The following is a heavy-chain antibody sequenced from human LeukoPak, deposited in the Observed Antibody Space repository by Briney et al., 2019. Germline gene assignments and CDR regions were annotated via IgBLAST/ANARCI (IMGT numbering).Heavy chain of an antibody. D-gene: IGHD5-18*01. Sequence: GGSLRLFCAASGFTLSSYAMSWVRQAPGKGLEWVSAISDSGNTYHADSVKGRFTISRDNAKNSLYLQMNSLRAEDTAVYYCARDMSGYSYGSDYWGQGTLVTVSS. CDR1: GFTLSSYA. J-gene: IGHJ4*02. V-gene: IGHV3-21*01. CDR3: ARDMSGYSYGSDY. CDR2: ISDSGNT.